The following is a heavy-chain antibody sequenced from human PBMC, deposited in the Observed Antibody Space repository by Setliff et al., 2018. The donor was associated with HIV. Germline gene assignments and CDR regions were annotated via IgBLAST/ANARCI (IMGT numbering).Heavy chain of an antibody. Sequence: GGSLRLSCAASGFAFTDYTMNWVRQAPGKGLEWVSSITSGSTYVNYADSVKGRFSISRDNSKNSLYLQMISLRAEDTALYYCARQGNWEFDYWGQGTLVTVSS. J-gene: IGHJ4*02. CDR2: ITSGSTYV. V-gene: IGHV3-21*01. CDR1: GFAFTDYT. D-gene: IGHD7-27*01. CDR3: ARQGNWEFDY.